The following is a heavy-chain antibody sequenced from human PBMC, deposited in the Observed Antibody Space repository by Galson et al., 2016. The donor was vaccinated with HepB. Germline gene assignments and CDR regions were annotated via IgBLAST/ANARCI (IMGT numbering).Heavy chain of an antibody. CDR1: GFAFSNYA. Sequence: SLRLSCAASGFAFSNYAMSWVRQAPGKGLEWVSLIFAGGDRTSYADSVRGRFTISRDNSKNTLYLQMSSLRADDSAVYYCAKDGCTSTSCYSYWGQGTLVTVSS. J-gene: IGHJ4*02. CDR2: IFAGGDRT. CDR3: AKDGCTSTSCYSY. D-gene: IGHD2-2*01. V-gene: IGHV3-23*01.